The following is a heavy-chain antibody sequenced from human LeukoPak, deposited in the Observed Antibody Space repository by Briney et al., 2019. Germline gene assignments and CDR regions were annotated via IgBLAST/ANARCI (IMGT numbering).Heavy chain of an antibody. J-gene: IGHJ4*02. CDR3: ARSVRPMVRGVNDH. CDR2: IYYSGST. V-gene: IGHV4-39*01. Sequence: SETLSLTCTVPGGSISSSSYYWGWIRQPPGKGLEWIGSIYYSGSTYYNPSLKSRVTISVDTSKNQFSLKLSSVTAADTAVYYCARSVRPMVRGVNDHWGQGTLVTVSS. CDR1: GGSISSSSYY. D-gene: IGHD3-10*01.